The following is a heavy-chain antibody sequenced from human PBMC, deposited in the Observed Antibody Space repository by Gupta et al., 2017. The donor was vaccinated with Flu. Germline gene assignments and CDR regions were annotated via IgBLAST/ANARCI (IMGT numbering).Heavy chain of an antibody. CDR2: IYNSGST. Sequence: IWYIYNSGSTYYNPSLKRRATMSVDTSENQFSLRLSSVTAADTAVYFCAREGETYYYDSSGWKKSWPGAFDIWGQGTMVTVSS. J-gene: IGHJ3*02. D-gene: IGHD3-22*01. V-gene: IGHV4-31*02. CDR3: AREGETYYYDSSGWKKSWPGAFDI.